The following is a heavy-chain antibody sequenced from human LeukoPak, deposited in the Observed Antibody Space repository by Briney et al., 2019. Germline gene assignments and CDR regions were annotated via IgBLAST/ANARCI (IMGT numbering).Heavy chain of an antibody. CDR2: INHSGST. CDR3: ARERLFYDFWSGYPHGAFDI. CDR1: GGSFSGYY. Sequence: PSETLSLTCAVYGGSFSGYYWSWIRQPPGKGLEWIGEINHSGSTNYNPSLKSRVTISVDTSKNQFSLKLSSVTAADTAVYYCARERLFYDFWSGYPHGAFDIWGQGTMVTVSS. V-gene: IGHV4-34*01. D-gene: IGHD3-3*01. J-gene: IGHJ3*02.